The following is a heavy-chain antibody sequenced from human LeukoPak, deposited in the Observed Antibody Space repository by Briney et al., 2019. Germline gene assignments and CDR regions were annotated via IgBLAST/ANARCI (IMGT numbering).Heavy chain of an antibody. CDR2: INPSGGST. V-gene: IGHV1-46*01. J-gene: IGHJ4*02. CDR1: GGTFSSYA. Sequence: ASVKVSCKASGGTFSSYAISWVRQAPGQGLECMGIINPSGGSTSYAQKFQGRDTMTRDTSTSTVYMELSSLRSEDTAVYYCARVKTRVATGPGYWGQGTLVTVSS. D-gene: IGHD5-12*01. CDR3: ARVKTRVATGPGY.